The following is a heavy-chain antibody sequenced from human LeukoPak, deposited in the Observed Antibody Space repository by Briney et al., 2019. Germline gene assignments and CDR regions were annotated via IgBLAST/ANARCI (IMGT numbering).Heavy chain of an antibody. Sequence: SETLSLTCAVAGRSIISGGYSCSWIRQPPGKGLEWIGYIYHSGSTYYNPSLKSRVTISVDRSKNQFSLKLSSVTAADTAVYYCTRDRIQSLDGSGSYSSGFDPWGQGTLVTVSS. CDR3: TRDRIQSLDGSGSYSSGFDP. V-gene: IGHV4-30-2*01. CDR2: IYHSGST. J-gene: IGHJ5*02. CDR1: GRSIISGGYS. D-gene: IGHD3-10*01.